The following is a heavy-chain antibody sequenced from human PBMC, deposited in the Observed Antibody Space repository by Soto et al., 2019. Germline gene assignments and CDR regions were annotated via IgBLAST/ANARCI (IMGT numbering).Heavy chain of an antibody. V-gene: IGHV1-69*12. CDR2: IIPIFGTA. D-gene: IGHD1-26*01. J-gene: IGHJ6*02. Sequence: QVQLVQSGAEVKKPGSSVKVSCKASGGTFSSYAISWVRQAPGQGLEWMGGIIPIFGTANYAQKFQGRVTIIADESTSTAYMELSSLRSEDTAGYYCARDGRHLDYYYYGMDVWGQGTTVTVSS. CDR3: ARDGRHLDYYYYGMDV. CDR1: GGTFSSYA.